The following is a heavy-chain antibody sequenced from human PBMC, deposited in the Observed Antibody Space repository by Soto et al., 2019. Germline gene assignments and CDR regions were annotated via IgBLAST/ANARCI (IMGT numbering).Heavy chain of an antibody. Sequence: GGSLRLSCAASGFTFSSYAMSWVRQAPGKGLEWVSAISGSGGSTYYADSVKGRFTISRDNSKNTLYLQMNSLRAEDTAVYYCAKDPLSPTIKDYYDSSAPGGFDLWGRGTLVTVSS. CDR2: ISGSGGST. J-gene: IGHJ2*01. V-gene: IGHV3-23*01. CDR1: GFTFSSYA. D-gene: IGHD3-22*01. CDR3: AKDPLSPTIKDYYDSSAPGGFDL.